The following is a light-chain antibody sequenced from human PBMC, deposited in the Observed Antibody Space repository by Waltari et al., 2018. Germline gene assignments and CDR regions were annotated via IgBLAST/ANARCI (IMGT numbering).Light chain of an antibody. CDR3: QQYGSSPPLT. CDR1: QSVSSSY. J-gene: IGKJ4*01. V-gene: IGKV3-20*01. Sequence: EIVLTQSPGTLSLSPGERATLSCRASQSVSSSYLAWYQQKPGQAPRLLRYGASSRATGIPDRFSGSGSGTDFTLTISRLEPEDFAVYYCQQYGSSPPLTFGGGTKVEIK. CDR2: GAS.